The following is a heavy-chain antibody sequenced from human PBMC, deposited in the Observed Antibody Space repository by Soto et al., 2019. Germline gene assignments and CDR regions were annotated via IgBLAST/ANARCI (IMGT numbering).Heavy chain of an antibody. CDR2: ISSSSSTI. Sequence: PGGSLILSCAASGFTFSSYIMNWVRQAPGKGLEWVSYISSSSSTIYYADSVKGRFTISRDNAKNSLYLQMNSLRDEDTAVYYCAVLAYSGSYTHFDYWGQGTLVTVSS. CDR1: GFTFSSYI. V-gene: IGHV3-48*02. J-gene: IGHJ4*02. D-gene: IGHD1-26*01. CDR3: AVLAYSGSYTHFDY.